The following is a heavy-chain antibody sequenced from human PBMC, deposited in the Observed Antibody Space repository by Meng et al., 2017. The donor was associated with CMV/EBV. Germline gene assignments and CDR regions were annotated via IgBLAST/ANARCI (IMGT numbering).Heavy chain of an antibody. CDR3: ARVYDFWSGYYFDY. J-gene: IGHJ4*02. Sequence: SEPLSPTCTVPGGSISSSYWSWIRQPPGKGLEWIGCIYYSGSTNYNPSLKSRVTISVDTSKNQSSLKLSSVTAADTAVYYCARVYDFWSGYYFDYWGQGTLVTVSS. D-gene: IGHD3-3*01. CDR1: GGSISSSY. CDR2: IYYSGST. V-gene: IGHV4-59*01.